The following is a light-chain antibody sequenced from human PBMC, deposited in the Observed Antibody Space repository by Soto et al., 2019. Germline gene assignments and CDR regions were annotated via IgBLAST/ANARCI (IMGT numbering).Light chain of an antibody. J-gene: IGKJ2*01. V-gene: IGKV3-11*01. CDR2: DAD. CDR1: QSVSSY. CDR3: QQRSHWPYT. Sequence: EIVLTQSPGTLSLSPGERATLSCRASQSVSSYLAWYQQKPGQAPRLLIYDADNRAAGFPARFTGSGSGTDFTLTISSLEPEDFAVYYCQQRSHWPYTFGQGTKLEIK.